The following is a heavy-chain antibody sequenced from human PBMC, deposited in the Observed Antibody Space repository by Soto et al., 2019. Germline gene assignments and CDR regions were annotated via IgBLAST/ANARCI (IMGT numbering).Heavy chain of an antibody. V-gene: IGHV3-21*01. CDR2: ISSSSSYI. Sequence: EVQLVESGGGLVKPGGSLRLSCAASGFTFSSYSMNWVRQAPGKGLEWVSSISSSSSYIYYADSVKGRFTISRDNAKNSLYLQMNSLRAEDTAVYYCARAIRYCSSTSCYIPGWFDPWGQGTLVTVSS. CDR3: ARAIRYCSSTSCYIPGWFDP. D-gene: IGHD2-2*02. CDR1: GFTFSSYS. J-gene: IGHJ5*02.